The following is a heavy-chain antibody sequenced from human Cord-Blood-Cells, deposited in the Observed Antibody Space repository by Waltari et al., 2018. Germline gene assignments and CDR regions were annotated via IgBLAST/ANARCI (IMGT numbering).Heavy chain of an antibody. Sequence: QVQLVQSGAEVKKPGASVKVSCKASGYTFTSSDINWVRQATGQGLEGRGWMSPNSGKTGYAKRYRGRVTITRNTAISTAYMELRSLRSEDTAVYYCAGGGGGSSWYNWFDPWGQGTLVTVSS. CDR2: MSPNSGKT. CDR3: AGGGGGSSWYNWFDP. J-gene: IGHJ5*02. CDR1: GYTFTSSD. D-gene: IGHD6-13*01. V-gene: IGHV1-8*03.